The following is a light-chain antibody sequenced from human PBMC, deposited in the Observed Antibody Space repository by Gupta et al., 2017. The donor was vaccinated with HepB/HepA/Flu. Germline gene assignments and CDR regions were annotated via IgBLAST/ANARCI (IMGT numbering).Light chain of an antibody. CDR2: AAS. Sequence: DIQMTQSPSSLSASVGDRVTITCRASQNINNYLNWYQQKPGTAPKLLIYAASSLHSGVPSRFSGSGSRTDFTLTISNLQPEDFATYYCQQSYSTLCSFGQGTEVEIK. CDR3: QQSYSTLCS. V-gene: IGKV1-39*01. CDR1: QNINNY. J-gene: IGKJ2*04.